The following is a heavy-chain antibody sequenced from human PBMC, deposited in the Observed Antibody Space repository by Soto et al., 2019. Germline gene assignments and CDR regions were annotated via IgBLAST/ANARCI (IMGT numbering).Heavy chain of an antibody. V-gene: IGHV3-23*01. CDR1: GFTFSSYA. D-gene: IGHD2-15*01. Sequence: EVQLLESGGGLVQPGESLRLSCAASGFTFSSYAMTWVRQAPGKGLEWVSSISGSGDYTYFADSVKGRFTISRDNSKDSLYLQMSSLRVEDTAIYSCAKDSRSHPLGWFDPWRQGTLVTVSS. J-gene: IGHJ5*02. CDR3: AKDSRSHPLGWFDP. CDR2: ISGSGDYT.